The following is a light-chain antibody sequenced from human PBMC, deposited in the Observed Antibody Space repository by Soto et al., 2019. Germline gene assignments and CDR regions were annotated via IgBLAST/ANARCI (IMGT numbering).Light chain of an antibody. V-gene: IGLV2-14*03. J-gene: IGLJ2*01. CDR2: DVT. Sequence: QSVLAQPASVSGSPGQSITISCTGTSSDVGAYNYVSWYHQQHPGKAPELIIYDVTDRPSGVSTRFSGSKSGNTASLTISGLQAEDEGDYYCSSYTTIKTVIFGGGTKLTVL. CDR1: SSDVGAYNY. CDR3: SSYTTIKTVI.